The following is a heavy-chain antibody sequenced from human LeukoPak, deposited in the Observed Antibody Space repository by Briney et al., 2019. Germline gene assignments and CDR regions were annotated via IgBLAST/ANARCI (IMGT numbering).Heavy chain of an antibody. CDR2: IYSDGRT. D-gene: IGHD3-3*01. Sequence: GGSLRLSCAASGLTVSTKYMSWVRQAPGKGLEWVSLIYSDGRTYYAASVNGRITISRENSKNTLYLQMNSLRAEDTAVYYCASYYLEWLFGWAFDIWGQGTMVTVFS. CDR3: ASYYLEWLFGWAFDI. V-gene: IGHV3-66*02. CDR1: GLTVSTKY. J-gene: IGHJ3*02.